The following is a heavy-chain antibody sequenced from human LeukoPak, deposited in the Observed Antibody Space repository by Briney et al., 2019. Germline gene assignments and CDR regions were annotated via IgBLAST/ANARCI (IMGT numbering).Heavy chain of an antibody. V-gene: IGHV3-20*04. CDR3: ARDSTAFGVVHSSDY. Sequence: GGSLRLSCAASGFTFDDYGMSWVRQAPGKGLEWVSGLNWSGGSTGYADSVKGRFTISRDNAKNSLYLQMTSLRAEDTALYYCARDSTAFGVVHSSDYWGQGNLVTVSS. CDR1: GFTFDDYG. CDR2: LNWSGGST. D-gene: IGHD3-3*01. J-gene: IGHJ4*02.